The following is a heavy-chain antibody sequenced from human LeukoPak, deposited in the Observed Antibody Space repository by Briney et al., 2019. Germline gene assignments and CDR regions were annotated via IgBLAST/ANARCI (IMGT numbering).Heavy chain of an antibody. J-gene: IGHJ4*02. D-gene: IGHD5-24*01. CDR2: IYYSGST. CDR3: ARARRDGYIV. CDR1: GGSISSYY. Sequence: SETLSLTCTASGGSISSYYWSWIRQPPGKGLEWIGYIYYSGSTNYNPSLKSRVTISVDTSKNQFSLKLSSVTAADTAVYYCARARRDGYIVWGQGTLVTVSS. V-gene: IGHV4-59*01.